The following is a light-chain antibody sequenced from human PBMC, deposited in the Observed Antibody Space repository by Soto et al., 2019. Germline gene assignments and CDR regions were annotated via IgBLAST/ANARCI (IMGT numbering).Light chain of an antibody. V-gene: IGKV1-27*01. CDR2: AAS. CDR3: QKYNRAPLT. Sequence: HLTQSPSLLSTSLGYRGTITCRASQGLDSYLAWYQQTKGKAPRLLIYAASTFQSGAPSRFSGSGYGTDFHLTISSLQTEDVATYYCQKYNRAPLTFGGGTKVDIK. CDR1: QGLDSY. J-gene: IGKJ4*01.